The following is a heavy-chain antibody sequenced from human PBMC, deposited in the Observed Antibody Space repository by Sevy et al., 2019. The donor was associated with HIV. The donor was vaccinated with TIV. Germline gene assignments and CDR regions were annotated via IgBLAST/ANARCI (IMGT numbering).Heavy chain of an antibody. Sequence: KQSQTLSLTCAVSDYTVTSGYHWGWIRQPPGKGLQWIGTFYHTGTTYYNPSLKSQVTIAIDTSKNQFSLKLNSVTAADTAVYYCAYTLAGYKVDYWGHGTLVTVSS. V-gene: IGHV4-38-2*01. CDR2: FYHTGTT. D-gene: IGHD2-2*02. CDR3: AYTLAGYKVDY. CDR1: DYTVTSGYH. J-gene: IGHJ4*01.